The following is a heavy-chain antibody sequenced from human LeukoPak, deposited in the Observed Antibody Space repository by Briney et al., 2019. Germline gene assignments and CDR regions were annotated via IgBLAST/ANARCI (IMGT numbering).Heavy chain of an antibody. V-gene: IGHV5-51*01. CDR3: ARQNYFRLDY. D-gene: IGHD3-9*01. CDR1: GYTFSSYW. J-gene: IGHJ4*02. Sequence: GESLRISCKGSGYTFSSYWIGWVRQMPGKGREWMGIIYPGDSDTRYSPSLQGQVTISVDTSIGTAYLQWSSLKASDTAIYYCARQNYFRLDYWGQGTLVTVSS. CDR2: IYPGDSDT.